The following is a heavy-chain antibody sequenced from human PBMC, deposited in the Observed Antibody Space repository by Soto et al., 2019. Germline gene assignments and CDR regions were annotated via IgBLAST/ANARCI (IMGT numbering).Heavy chain of an antibody. Sequence: SETLSLTCAVYGGSFSGYYWIWIRQPPGKGLEWIGEIKHSGSTNYNPSLKSRVTRSVDTFKNQSSLKLSSVTAADTAVYYCARGGRLTRSSIAARPTWFDPWGQGTLVTVSS. CDR3: ARGGRLTRSSIAARPTWFDP. V-gene: IGHV4-34*01. J-gene: IGHJ5*02. CDR2: IKHSGST. D-gene: IGHD6-6*01. CDR1: GGSFSGYY.